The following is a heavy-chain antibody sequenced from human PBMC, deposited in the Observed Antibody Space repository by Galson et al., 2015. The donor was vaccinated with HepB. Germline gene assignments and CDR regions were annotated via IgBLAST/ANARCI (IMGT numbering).Heavy chain of an antibody. CDR1: GFTFSSYG. V-gene: IGHV3-23*01. Sequence: SLRLSCAASGFTFSSYGMSWVRQAPGMGLEWVSAIGGSGYSTYYADSVKGRFTISRDNSKNTLYLQMNSLRVEDTAVYYCAKVVTGTFRGFDYWGQGTLVTVSS. CDR2: IGGSGYST. CDR3: AKVVTGTFRGFDY. D-gene: IGHD1-20*01. J-gene: IGHJ4*02.